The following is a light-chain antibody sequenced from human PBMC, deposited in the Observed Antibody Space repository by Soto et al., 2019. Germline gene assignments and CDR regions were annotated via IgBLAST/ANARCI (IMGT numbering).Light chain of an antibody. V-gene: IGKV4-1*01. CDR3: QQYYRTPYT. CDR2: WAS. CDR1: QSVLYRSNNKNY. Sequence: DIVMTQSPDSLAVSLGERATINCESGQSVLYRSNNKNYLAWYRQKPGQPPKLLIYWASTRESGVPDRFSGSGSGTDFTLTISSLQAEDVAVYYCQQYYRTPYTFGQGTKLEIK. J-gene: IGKJ2*01.